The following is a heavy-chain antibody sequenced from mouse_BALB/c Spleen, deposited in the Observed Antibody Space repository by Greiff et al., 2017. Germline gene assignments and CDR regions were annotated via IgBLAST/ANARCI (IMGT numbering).Heavy chain of an antibody. D-gene: IGHD1-2*01. CDR3: TATYSLYAMDY. CDR1: GYTFSSYW. CDR2: ILPGSGST. Sequence: VQLQQSGAELMKPGASVKISCKATGYTFSSYWIEWVKQRPGHGLEWIGEILPGSGSTNYNEKFKGKATFTADTSSNTAYMQLSSLTSEDSAVYDCTATYSLYAMDYWGQGTSVTVSS. V-gene: IGHV1-9*01. J-gene: IGHJ4*01.